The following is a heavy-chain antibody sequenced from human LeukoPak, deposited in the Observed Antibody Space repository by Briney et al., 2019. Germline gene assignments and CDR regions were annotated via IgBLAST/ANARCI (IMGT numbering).Heavy chain of an antibody. V-gene: IGHV1-69*05. J-gene: IGHJ4*02. CDR2: IIPIFGTA. Sequence: GASVKVSCKASGGTFSSYAISWVRQAPGQGLEWMGGIIPIFGTANYAQKFQGRVTITTDESTSTAYMELSSLRSEDTAVYYYARVGNSRDYFDYWGQGTLITVSS. CDR1: GGTFSSYA. CDR3: ARVGNSRDYFDY. D-gene: IGHD4-23*01.